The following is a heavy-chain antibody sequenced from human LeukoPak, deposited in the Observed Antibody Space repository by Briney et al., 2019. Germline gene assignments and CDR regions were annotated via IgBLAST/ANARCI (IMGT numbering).Heavy chain of an antibody. J-gene: IGHJ4*02. Sequence: PGGSLRLPCAASALTFSDYSMNWVRQAPGKGLEWISYISSNGSTIYYAASVKGRFTISRDSAKNSLYLQMNGLRAEDTAIYYCARGPKTSFDYWGRGTLVTVSS. CDR3: ARGPKTSFDY. CDR1: ALTFSDYS. CDR2: ISSNGSTI. V-gene: IGHV3-48*01.